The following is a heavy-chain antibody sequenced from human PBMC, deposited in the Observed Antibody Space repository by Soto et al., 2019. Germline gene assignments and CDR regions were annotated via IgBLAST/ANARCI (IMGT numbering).Heavy chain of an antibody. V-gene: IGHV1-18*01. CDR2: ISAYNGNT. Sequence: ASVKVSCKASGYTFTSYGISWVRQAPGQGLEWMGWISAYNGNTNYAQKLQGRVTMTTDTSTSTAYMELRSLRSDDTAVYYCARCRLDLWSGYYTAVDYWGQGPLVTVSS. J-gene: IGHJ4*02. CDR1: GYTFTSYG. CDR3: ARCRLDLWSGYYTAVDY. D-gene: IGHD3-3*01.